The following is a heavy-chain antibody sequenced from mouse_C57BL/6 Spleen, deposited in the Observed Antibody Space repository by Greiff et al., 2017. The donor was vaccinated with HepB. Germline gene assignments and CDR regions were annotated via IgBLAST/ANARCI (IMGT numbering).Heavy chain of an antibody. J-gene: IGHJ1*03. Sequence: VQLQQSGGGLVKPGGSLKLSCAASGFTFSDYGMHWVRQAPEKGLEWVAYISSGSSTIYYADTVKGRFTISRDNAKNTLFLQMTSLRSEDTAMYYCARRDDYDRYFDVWGTGTTVTVSS. CDR1: GFTFSDYG. CDR2: ISSGSSTI. D-gene: IGHD2-4*01. CDR3: ARRDDYDRYFDV. V-gene: IGHV5-17*01.